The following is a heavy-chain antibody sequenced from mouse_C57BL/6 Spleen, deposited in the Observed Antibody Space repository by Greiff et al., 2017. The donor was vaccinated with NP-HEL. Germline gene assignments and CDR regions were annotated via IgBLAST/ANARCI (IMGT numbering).Heavy chain of an antibody. J-gene: IGHJ1*03. CDR3: AKTGVMRNYWYVDV. V-gene: IGHV1-61*01. CDR2: TYPSDSET. D-gene: IGHD3-2*01. Sequence: QVQLQQPGAELVRPGSSVKLSCKASGYTFTSSWMDWVKQRPGQGLEWIGNTYPSDSETHYNQKFKDKATLTVDKSSSTAYMQLGSLTSEDSAVYYCAKTGVMRNYWYVDVWGTGTTVTVAS. CDR1: GYTFTSSW.